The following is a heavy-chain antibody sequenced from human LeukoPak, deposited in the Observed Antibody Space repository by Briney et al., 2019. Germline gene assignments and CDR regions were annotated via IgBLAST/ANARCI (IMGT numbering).Heavy chain of an antibody. V-gene: IGHV1-18*01. D-gene: IGHD6-19*01. CDR1: GYTFTSYG. Sequence: ASVKVSCKASGYTFTSYGISWARQAPGQGLEWMGWISAYNGNTNYAQKLQGRVTMTTDTPTSTAYMELRSLRSDDTAVYYCARDRGGWLASTGGYWGQGTLVTVSS. CDR2: ISAYNGNT. CDR3: ARDRGGWLASTGGY. J-gene: IGHJ4*02.